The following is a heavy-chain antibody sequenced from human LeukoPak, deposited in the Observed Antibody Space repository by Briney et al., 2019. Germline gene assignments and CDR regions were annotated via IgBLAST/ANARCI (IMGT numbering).Heavy chain of an antibody. V-gene: IGHV3-30*18. J-gene: IGHJ4*02. CDR3: AKDEIGAVAGLIDS. D-gene: IGHD6-19*01. Sequence: GGSLRLSCAASGFTFSSYGMYWVRQAPGKGLEWVALISYDGSNKYYADSVKGRFTISRDNSKNTLYLQMNSLRAEDTAVYYCAKDEIGAVAGLIDSWGQGTLVIVSS. CDR1: GFTFSSYG. CDR2: ISYDGSNK.